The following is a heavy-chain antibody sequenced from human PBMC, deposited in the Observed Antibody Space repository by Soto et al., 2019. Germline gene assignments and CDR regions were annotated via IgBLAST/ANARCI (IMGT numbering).Heavy chain of an antibody. CDR3: AKDGGGYNYGYVMLDKYYYGMDV. V-gene: IGHV3-30-3*01. CDR2: ISYDGTNK. CDR1: GFTFSTYA. Sequence: QVQLVESGGGVVQPGRSLRLSCAASGFTFSTYAMHWVRQAPGKGLEWVAVISYDGTNKYYADSVRGRFTISRDSYKNTPFLQMNSLRAEDTAVYYCAKDGGGYNYGYVMLDKYYYGMDVWGQGTTVTVSS. D-gene: IGHD5-18*01. J-gene: IGHJ6*02.